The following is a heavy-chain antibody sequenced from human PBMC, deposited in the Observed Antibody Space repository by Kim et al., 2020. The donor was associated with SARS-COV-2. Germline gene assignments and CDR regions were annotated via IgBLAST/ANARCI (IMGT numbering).Heavy chain of an antibody. CDR2: IDPTDSYT. Sequence: GESLKISCKTSGYSFSTSWISWVRQMPGKGLEWMGRIDPTDSYTNYSPSFQGHVSISVDRSINTAYLQWSSLKASDSAIYYCAKMFSSSPFVAEYFQSWGQGTLVTVSS. CDR3: AKMFSSSPFVAEYFQS. CDR1: GYSFSTSW. D-gene: IGHD2-2*01. J-gene: IGHJ1*01. V-gene: IGHV5-10-1*01.